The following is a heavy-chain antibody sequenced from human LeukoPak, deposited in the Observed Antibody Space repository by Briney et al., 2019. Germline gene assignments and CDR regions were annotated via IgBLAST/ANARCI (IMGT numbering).Heavy chain of an antibody. CDR3: ALGAYYYDSSGYYP. D-gene: IGHD3-22*01. CDR1: GFTFTSSA. CDR2: IVVGSGNT. Sequence: GTPVKVSCKASGFTFTSSAMQWVRQARGQRLEWIGWIVVGSGNTNYAQKSQERVTITRDMSTSTAYMELSSLRSEDTAVYYCALGAYYYDSSGYYPWGQGTLVTVSS. J-gene: IGHJ5*02. V-gene: IGHV1-58*02.